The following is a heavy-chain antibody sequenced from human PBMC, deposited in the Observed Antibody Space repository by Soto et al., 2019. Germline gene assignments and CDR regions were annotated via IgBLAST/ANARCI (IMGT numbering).Heavy chain of an antibody. CDR1: GFTFSGYA. CDR3: ARERNSFDD. V-gene: IGHV3-30-3*01. CDR2: ISYDGSDK. J-gene: IGHJ4*02. Sequence: QVQLVESGGGVVQPGTSLRLSCAASGFTFSGYAMHWVRQAPGKGLEWVAFISYDGSDKFYGDSVKGRFTISRDNSKNTLYLQMSSLRPEDTAVYYCARERNSFDDWGQGTLVTVSS.